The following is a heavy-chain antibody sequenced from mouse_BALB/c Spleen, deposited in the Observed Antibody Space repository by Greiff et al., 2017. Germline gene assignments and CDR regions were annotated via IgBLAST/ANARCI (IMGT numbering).Heavy chain of an antibody. CDR1: GFNIKDTY. V-gene: IGHV14-3*02. Sequence: EVQLQQSGAELVKPGASVKLSCTASGFNIKDTYMHWVKQRPEQGLEWIGRIDPANGNTKYDPKFQGKATITADTSSNTAYLQLSSLTSEDTAVYYCARPHSGSRYFDVWGAGTTVTVSS. CDR3: ARPHSGSRYFDV. J-gene: IGHJ1*01. D-gene: IGHD1-1*01. CDR2: IDPANGNT.